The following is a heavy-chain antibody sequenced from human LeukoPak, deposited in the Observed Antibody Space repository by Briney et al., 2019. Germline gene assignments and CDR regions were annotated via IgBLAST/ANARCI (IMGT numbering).Heavy chain of an antibody. CDR3: AKGVVPAAMSPWYFDL. D-gene: IGHD2-2*01. CDR1: GFPFSSYA. Sequence: GGSLRLSCAASGFPFSSYAMSWVRQAPGKGLEWVSAISGSGGSTYYADSGKGRFTISRDNSKNTLYVQMNSLRAEDTAVYYCAKGVVPAAMSPWYFDLWGRGNLVTVSS. V-gene: IGHV3-23*01. CDR2: ISGSGGST. J-gene: IGHJ2*01.